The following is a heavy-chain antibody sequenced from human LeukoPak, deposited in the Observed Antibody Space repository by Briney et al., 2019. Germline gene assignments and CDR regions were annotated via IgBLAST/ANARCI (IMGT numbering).Heavy chain of an antibody. Sequence: ASVKVSCKPSGYTFTSFPINWVRQAPGQGLEWMGWINTTTGNPTYAQGLTGQFVFSLDTSVSTAYLQITSLKAEDIGVYYCARGHDTTGYFACWGQGSLVTVSS. CDR2: INTTTGNP. V-gene: IGHV7-4-1*02. CDR3: ARGHDTTGYFAC. D-gene: IGHD3-9*01. J-gene: IGHJ4*02. CDR1: GYTFTSFP.